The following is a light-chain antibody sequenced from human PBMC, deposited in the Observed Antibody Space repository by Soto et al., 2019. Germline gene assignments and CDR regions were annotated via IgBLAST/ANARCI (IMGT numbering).Light chain of an antibody. CDR1: QNISNW. CDR3: QQYYTLYT. Sequence: DIQMTQSPSTLSASVGDRVTITCRASQNISNWLAWYQQRPGRAPNLLIHDASTLESGVPSRFSGSGSVTEFSRTISSLQPDEFATEYCQQYYTLYTFGQGTNLEIK. CDR2: DAS. J-gene: IGKJ2*01. V-gene: IGKV1-5*01.